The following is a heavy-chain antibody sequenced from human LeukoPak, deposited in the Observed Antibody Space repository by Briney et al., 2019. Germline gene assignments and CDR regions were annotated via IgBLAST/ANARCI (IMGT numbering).Heavy chain of an antibody. CDR2: IYYSGST. CDR3: ARVGWGSYGYGGYFDY. CDR1: GGSISSSTYY. J-gene: IGHJ4*02. V-gene: IGHV4-39*07. D-gene: IGHD5-18*01. Sequence: PSETLSLTCTVSGGSISSSTYYWGWIRQPPGKGLEWIGSIYYSGSTYYNPSLKSRVTISVDTSKNQFSLKLSSVTAADTAVYYCARVGWGSYGYGGYFDYWGQGTLVTVSP.